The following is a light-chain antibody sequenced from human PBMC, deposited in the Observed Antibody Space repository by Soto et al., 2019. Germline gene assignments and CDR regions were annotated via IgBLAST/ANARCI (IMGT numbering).Light chain of an antibody. CDR3: QQSSDIPYT. CDR1: ETISTY. CDR2: AAS. V-gene: IGKV1-39*01. J-gene: IGKJ2*01. Sequence: DIQMTQSPSSLSASVGDRVTVTCRASETISTYLNWYQQNPGKAPKLLIYAASTLQSGVPSRFSVSGSWTDFTLTISSLQPEDFATYYCQQSSDIPYTFGQGTKLEIK.